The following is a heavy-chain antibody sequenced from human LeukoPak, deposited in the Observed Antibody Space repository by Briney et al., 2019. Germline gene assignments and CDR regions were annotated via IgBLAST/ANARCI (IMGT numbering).Heavy chain of an antibody. D-gene: IGHD5-18*01. J-gene: IGHJ4*02. CDR3: ARDQDTAMPEFGY. CDR2: ISSSSSTI. V-gene: IGHV3-48*04. Sequence: SGGSLRLSCAASGFTFSSYSMNWVRQAPGKGLEWVSYISSSSSTIYYADSVKGRFTISRDNAKNSLYLQMNSLRAEDTAVYYCARDQDTAMPEFGYWGQGTLVTVSS. CDR1: GFTFSSYS.